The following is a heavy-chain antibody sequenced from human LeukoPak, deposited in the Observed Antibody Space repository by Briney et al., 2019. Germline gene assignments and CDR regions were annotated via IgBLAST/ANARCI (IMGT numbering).Heavy chain of an antibody. J-gene: IGHJ3*02. Sequence: ASVKVSCKASGYIFTAHYMHWVRQAPGQGLEWMGIINPSGGTTNYAQKFQGRVTMTSDMSTSTVYMELSSLRSEDTAVYYCAFAGSYWDGFDIWGQGTMVTVSS. CDR2: INPSGGTT. CDR1: GYIFTAHY. D-gene: IGHD1-26*01. V-gene: IGHV1-46*01. CDR3: AFAGSYWDGFDI.